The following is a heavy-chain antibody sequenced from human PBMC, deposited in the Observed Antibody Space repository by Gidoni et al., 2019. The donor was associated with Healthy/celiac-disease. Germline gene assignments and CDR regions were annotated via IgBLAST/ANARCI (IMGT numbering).Heavy chain of an antibody. CDR1: GGTFSSYA. CDR2: IIPILGIA. J-gene: IGHJ4*02. V-gene: IGHV1-69*04. CDR3: ARSAVTTSLGY. Sequence: QVQPVQSGAEGKKPGSSVKVSCKAFGGTFSSYAISWVRQAPGQGLEWMGGIIPILGIANYAQKFQGRVTITADKSTSTAYMELSSLRSEDTAVYYCARSAVTTSLGYWGQGTLVTVSS. D-gene: IGHD4-17*01.